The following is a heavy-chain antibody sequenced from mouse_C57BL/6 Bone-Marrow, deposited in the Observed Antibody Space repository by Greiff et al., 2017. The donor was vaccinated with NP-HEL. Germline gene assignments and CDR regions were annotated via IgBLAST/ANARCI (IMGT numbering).Heavy chain of an antibody. CDR3: ARDNWRLRPPFAY. CDR1: GFTFSSYA. D-gene: IGHD2-4*01. V-gene: IGHV5-4*01. CDR2: ISDGGSYT. J-gene: IGHJ3*01. Sequence: EVKLMESGGGLVKPGGSLKLSCAASGFTFSSYAMSWVRQTPEKRLEWVATISDGGSYTYYPDNVKGRFTISRDNAKNNLYLQMSHLKSEDTAMYYCARDNWRLRPPFAYWGQGTLVTVSA.